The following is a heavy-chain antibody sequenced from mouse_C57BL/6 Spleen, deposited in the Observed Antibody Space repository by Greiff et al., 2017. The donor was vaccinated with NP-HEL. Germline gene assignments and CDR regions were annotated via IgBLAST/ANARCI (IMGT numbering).Heavy chain of an antibody. CDR2: ISSGGSYT. Sequence: EVQGVESGGDLVKPGGSLKLSCAASGFTFSSYGMSWVRQTPDKRLEWVATISSGGSYTYYPDSVKGRFTISRDNAKNTLYLQMSSLKSEDTAMYYCARLYDGYNYAMDYWGQGTSVTVSS. V-gene: IGHV5-6*01. J-gene: IGHJ4*01. CDR1: GFTFSSYG. D-gene: IGHD2-3*01. CDR3: ARLYDGYNYAMDY.